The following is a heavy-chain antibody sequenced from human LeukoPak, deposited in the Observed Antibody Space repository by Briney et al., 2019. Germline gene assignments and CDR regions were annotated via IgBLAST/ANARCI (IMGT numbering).Heavy chain of an antibody. CDR2: INHSGST. V-gene: IGHV4-34*01. CDR3: ARARSPTLGYFDL. D-gene: IGHD1-26*01. CDR1: GGSFSGYY. J-gene: IGHJ2*01. Sequence: SETLSLTCAVYGGSFSGYYWSWIRQPPGKGLEWIGEINHSGSTNYNPSLKSRVTISVDKSKNQFSLKLSSVTAADTAVYYCARARSPTLGYFDLWGRGTLVTVSS.